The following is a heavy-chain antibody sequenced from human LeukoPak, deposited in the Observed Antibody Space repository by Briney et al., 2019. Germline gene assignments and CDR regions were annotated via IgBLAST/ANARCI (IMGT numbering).Heavy chain of an antibody. V-gene: IGHV4-39*07. CDR2: IYYSGST. CDR3: ARGVAVAITRDYFDY. J-gene: IGHJ4*02. Sequence: SETLSLTCTVSGGSISCSSYYWGWIRQPPGKGLEWIGSIYYSGSTYYNPSLKSRVTISVDTSKNQFSLKLSSVTAADTAVYYCARGVAVAITRDYFDYWGQGTLVTVSS. D-gene: IGHD6-19*01. CDR1: GGSISCSSYY.